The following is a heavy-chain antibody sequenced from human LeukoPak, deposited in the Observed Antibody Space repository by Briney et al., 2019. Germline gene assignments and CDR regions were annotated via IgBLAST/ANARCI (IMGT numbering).Heavy chain of an antibody. J-gene: IGHJ4*02. CDR3: AKGGRDSSGF. CDR2: ISVSGGST. CDR1: GFTFSSYA. V-gene: IGHV3-23*01. Sequence: GGSLRLSCAPSGFTFSSYAMSWVRQAPGKGLEWVSAISVSGGSTYYADSVKGRFTISRDNSKNTLYLQMNSLRAEDTAVYYCAKGGRDSSGFWGQGTLVTVSS. D-gene: IGHD3-22*01.